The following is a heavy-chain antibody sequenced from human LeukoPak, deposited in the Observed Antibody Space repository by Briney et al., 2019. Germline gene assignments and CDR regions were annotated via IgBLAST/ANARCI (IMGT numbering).Heavy chain of an antibody. CDR3: AKTPAFTFGGPDDYFDY. J-gene: IGHJ4*02. Sequence: PGGSLRLSCAASGFTFSSYGMHWVRQAPGKGLEWVAIISYDGTDKYYADSVKARFTISRDNSRNTLYLQMSSLRAEDTAVYYCAKTPAFTFGGPDDYFDYWGQGTLVTVSS. CDR2: ISYDGTDK. CDR1: GFTFSSYG. V-gene: IGHV3-30*18. D-gene: IGHD3-16*01.